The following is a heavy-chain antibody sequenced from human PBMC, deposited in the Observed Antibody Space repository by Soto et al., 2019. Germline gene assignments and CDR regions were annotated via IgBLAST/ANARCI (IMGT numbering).Heavy chain of an antibody. V-gene: IGHV1-18*04. CDR1: GYTFTSYG. CDR2: ISAYNGNT. D-gene: IGHD3-3*01. CDR3: ARDLRRITIFGVVIKREYYYGMDV. Sequence: ASVKVSCKASGYTFTSYGISWVRQAPGQGLEWMGWISAYNGNTDYAQKLQGRVTMTTDTSTSTAYMELRSLRSDDTAVYYCARDLRRITIFGVVIKREYYYGMDVWGQGTTVTVSS. J-gene: IGHJ6*02.